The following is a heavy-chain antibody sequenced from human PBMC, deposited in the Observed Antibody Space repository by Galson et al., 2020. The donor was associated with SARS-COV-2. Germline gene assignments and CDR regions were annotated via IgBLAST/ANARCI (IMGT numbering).Heavy chain of an antibody. J-gene: IGHJ4*02. CDR3: AIDPPDRCWAVAW. Sequence: GGSLRLSCAASGFNLRIDAMHWVRQAPGKGLEWVAMLWSDENKRYYADSVKGRFTISRDNSQNRLSLQMNGLRVEDTAVYFCAIDPPDRCWAVAWWGQGTLVTVSS. D-gene: IGHD6-13*01. CDR2: LWSDENKR. V-gene: IGHV3-33*01. CDR1: GFNLRIDA.